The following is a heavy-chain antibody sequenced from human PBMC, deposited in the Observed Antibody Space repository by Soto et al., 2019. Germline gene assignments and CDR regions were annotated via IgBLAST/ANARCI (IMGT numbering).Heavy chain of an antibody. D-gene: IGHD3-16*01. Sequence: EVQLGESGGGLVQPGGSLRLSCAASGFTFRNYWMHWVRQAPGKGLVWVSRVNSDGDTTYYADSVKGRFTISRDNAKNTLHLQMNSLGAEDTAVYYCAGNYAYAEGYYFYGIDVLGQGTTVTVSS. CDR2: VNSDGDTT. CDR3: AGNYAYAEGYYFYGIDV. CDR1: GFTFRNYW. J-gene: IGHJ6*02. V-gene: IGHV3-74*01.